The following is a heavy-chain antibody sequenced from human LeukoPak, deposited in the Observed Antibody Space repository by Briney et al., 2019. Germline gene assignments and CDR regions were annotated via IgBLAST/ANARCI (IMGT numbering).Heavy chain of an antibody. V-gene: IGHV4-59*01. CDR1: GSSLSSYY. D-gene: IGHD2-15*01. J-gene: IGHJ5*02. CDR2: IYYSGNT. Sequence: SETLSLTCTVSGSSLSSYYWSWIRQPPGKGLEWVGYIYYSGNTNYNPSLKSRVTISVDTSKNQFSLKLSSVTAADTAMYYCARVFVYCSGGSCYWGWFDPWGQGTLVTVSS. CDR3: ARVFVYCSGGSCYWGWFDP.